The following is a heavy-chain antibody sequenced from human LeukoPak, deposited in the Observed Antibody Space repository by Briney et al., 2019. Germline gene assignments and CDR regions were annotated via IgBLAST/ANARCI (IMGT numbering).Heavy chain of an antibody. CDR2: FDPEDGET. CDR1: GYTLTELS. J-gene: IGHJ4*02. D-gene: IGHD3-9*01. V-gene: IGHV1-24*01. Sequence: ASVKVSCKVSGYTLTELSMHWVRQAPGKGLEWMGGFDPEDGETIYAQKFQGRVTMTEDTSTDTAYMELSSLRSEDTAVYYCATQTNELRYFDWLSYYFDYWGQGTLVTVSS. CDR3: ATQTNELRYFDWLSYYFDY.